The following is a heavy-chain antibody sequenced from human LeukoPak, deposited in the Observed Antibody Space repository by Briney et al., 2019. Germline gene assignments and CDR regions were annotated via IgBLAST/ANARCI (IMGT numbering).Heavy chain of an antibody. Sequence: TSETLSLTCAVSGYSISSDYYWGWIRQPPGKGLEWIGNSYRSGSTDYNPSLKSRVTISVDTPKNQFSLKLSSATAADTAVYYCARVSTTVAVKYWGQGILVTISS. CDR3: ARVSTTVAVKY. CDR2: SYRSGST. CDR1: GYSISSDYY. V-gene: IGHV4-38-2*01. J-gene: IGHJ4*02. D-gene: IGHD4-11*01.